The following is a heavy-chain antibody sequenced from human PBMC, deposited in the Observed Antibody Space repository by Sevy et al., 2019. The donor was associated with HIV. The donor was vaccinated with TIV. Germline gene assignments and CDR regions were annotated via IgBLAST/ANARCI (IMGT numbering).Heavy chain of an antibody. Sequence: SDTLSLTCTVSGGSISSGGYYWTWIRQHPGKALEWIGYTSYSGSTFYNPSLKSRVIISIDTSKNQLSLNLASVTAADTAVYYCARDSYGSGTSTIDYWGQGILVTVSS. CDR2: TSYSGST. CDR3: ARDSYGSGTSTIDY. D-gene: IGHD3-10*01. CDR1: GGSISSGGYY. V-gene: IGHV4-31*03. J-gene: IGHJ4*02.